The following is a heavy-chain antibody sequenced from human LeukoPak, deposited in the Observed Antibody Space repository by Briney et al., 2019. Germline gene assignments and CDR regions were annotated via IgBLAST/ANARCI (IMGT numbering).Heavy chain of an antibody. Sequence: GGSLRLSCAASGFTVSSNYMSWVRQAPGKGLEWVSVIYSGGSTYYADSVKGRFTISRDNSKNTLYLQMNSLRAEDTAVYYCARDLAYARWAFDIWGQGTMVTVSS. J-gene: IGHJ3*02. V-gene: IGHV3-53*01. CDR1: GFTVSSNY. D-gene: IGHD2-8*01. CDR2: IYSGGST. CDR3: ARDLAYARWAFDI.